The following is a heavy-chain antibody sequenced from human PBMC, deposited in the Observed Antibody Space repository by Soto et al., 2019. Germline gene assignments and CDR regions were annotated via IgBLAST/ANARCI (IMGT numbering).Heavy chain of an antibody. CDR1: GASISGYY. Sequence: ETLSLTCTVSGASISGYYWSWIRKSAGKGLEWIGRIYATGTTDYNPSLKSRVMMSVDTSKKQFSLRLRSVTAADTAVYYCVRDGTKTLRDWFDPWGQGISVTVSS. CDR3: VRDGTKTLRDWFDP. D-gene: IGHD1-1*01. CDR2: IYATGTT. J-gene: IGHJ5*02. V-gene: IGHV4-4*07.